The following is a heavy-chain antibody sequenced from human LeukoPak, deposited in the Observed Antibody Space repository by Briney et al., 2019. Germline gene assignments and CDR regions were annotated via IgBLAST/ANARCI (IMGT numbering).Heavy chain of an antibody. CDR1: GYSFTSYW. V-gene: IGHV5-51*01. D-gene: IGHD7-27*01. J-gene: IGHJ4*02. CDR3: ARRTGDREVDY. Sequence: GASLEISWKGSGYSFTSYWIGWGRPLAGKGLEWMGIIYPGDSDTRYTPSFQGQVTISADKSISTAYLQWSSLKASDTAMYYCARRTGDREVDYWGQGTLVTVSS. CDR2: IYPGDSDT.